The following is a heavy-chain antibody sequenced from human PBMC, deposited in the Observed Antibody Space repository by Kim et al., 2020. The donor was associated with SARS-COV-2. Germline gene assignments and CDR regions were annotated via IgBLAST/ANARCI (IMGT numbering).Heavy chain of an antibody. D-gene: IGHD2-8*01. J-gene: IGHJ3*01. CDR3: ARDPYVKAFDL. CDR2: MNGEGSSP. V-gene: IGHV3-74*01. CDR1: GFTLSSSW. Sequence: GSLRLSCTVSGFTLSSSWMHWVRQAPGKGLAWVSRMNGEGSSPTYADPVKGRFTISRDNAMSALFLQMDSLRVEDTAVYYCARDPYVKAFDLWGQGTMV.